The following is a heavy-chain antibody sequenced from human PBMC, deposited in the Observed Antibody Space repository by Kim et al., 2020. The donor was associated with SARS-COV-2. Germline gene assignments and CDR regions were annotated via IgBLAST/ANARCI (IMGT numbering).Heavy chain of an antibody. D-gene: IGHD6-19*01. J-gene: IGHJ6*02. CDR3: ARVGTLPWLVTARYYGMDV. Sequence: ASVKVSCKASGYTFTSYYINWVRQATGQGLEWMGWMNPNSGNTGYAQKFQGRVTMTRNTSISTAYMELSSLRSEDTAVYYCARVGTLPWLVTARYYGMDVWGQGTTFTVSS. CDR2: MNPNSGNT. CDR1: GYTFTSYY. V-gene: IGHV1-8*01.